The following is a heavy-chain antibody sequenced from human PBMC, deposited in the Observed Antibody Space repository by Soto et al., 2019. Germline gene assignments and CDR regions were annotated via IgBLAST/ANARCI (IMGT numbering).Heavy chain of an antibody. V-gene: IGHV3-21*01. CDR2: ISTRSDI. Sequence: PGVSLRLSCAASGFTFSGYSMNWVRQASGKGLEWVASISTRSDIYYADSVQGRFTISRDNAKHSVSLQMNSLRSEDTAVYYCAREETAWPLAYGLDVWGQGTTVTVSS. D-gene: IGHD2-21*02. J-gene: IGHJ6*02. CDR3: AREETAWPLAYGLDV. CDR1: GFTFSGYS.